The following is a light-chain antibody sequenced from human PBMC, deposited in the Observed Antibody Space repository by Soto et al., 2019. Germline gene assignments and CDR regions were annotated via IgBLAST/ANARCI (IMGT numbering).Light chain of an antibody. CDR1: SSGVGGYNY. CDR2: DVS. Sequence: QSALTQPASVSGSPGQSIAISCTGTSSGVGGYNYVSWYQQHPGKAPKVIIYDVSNRPSGISNRFSVSKSGNTASLTISGLQAEDEADYYCSSYTSSNTEVFGTGTKVTVL. J-gene: IGLJ1*01. CDR3: SSYTSSNTEV. V-gene: IGLV2-14*01.